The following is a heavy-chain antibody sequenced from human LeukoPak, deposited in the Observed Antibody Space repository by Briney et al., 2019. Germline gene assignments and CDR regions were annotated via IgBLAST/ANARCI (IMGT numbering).Heavy chain of an antibody. V-gene: IGHV3-7*03. CDR1: GFTFNSYT. D-gene: IGHD2-2*01. Sequence: GGSLRLSCAASGFTFNSYTMNWVRQAPGEGLEWVANINHRGSDQRYVDSVKGRFTISRDNTKNSLYLQMNGLRAEDTAVYYCARGIVVSPAAPYSWFDPRGQGTLVIVSS. CDR2: INHRGSDQ. CDR3: ARGIVVSPAAPYSWFDP. J-gene: IGHJ5*02.